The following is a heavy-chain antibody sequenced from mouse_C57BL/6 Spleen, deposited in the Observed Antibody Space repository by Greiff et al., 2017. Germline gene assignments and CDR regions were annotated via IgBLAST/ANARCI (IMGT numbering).Heavy chain of an antibody. CDR2: IYPGNSDT. CDR1: GYTFTSYW. CDR3: TRVITTVVAFDY. V-gene: IGHV1-5*01. D-gene: IGHD1-1*01. Sequence: VQLQQSGTVLARPGASVKMSCKTSGYTFTSYWMHWVKQRPGQGLEWIGAIYPGNSDTSYNQKFKGKAKLTAVTSASTAYMELSSLTNEDSAVYYCTRVITTVVAFDYWGQGTTLTVSS. J-gene: IGHJ2*01.